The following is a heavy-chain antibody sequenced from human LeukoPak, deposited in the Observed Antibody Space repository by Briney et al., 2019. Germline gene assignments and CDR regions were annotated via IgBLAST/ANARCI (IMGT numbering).Heavy chain of an antibody. CDR1: GGSFSGYY. CDR3: ARLTKNDSGSFRFGKKKRGYMDV. Sequence: SETLSLTCAVYGGSFSGYYWSWIRQPPGKGLEWIGEINHSGSTIYNPSLKSRVTISVDTSKNQFSLKLSSVTAADTAVYYCARLTKNDSGSFRFGKKKRGYMDVWGKGTTVTISS. CDR2: INHSGST. D-gene: IGHD3-10*01. J-gene: IGHJ6*03. V-gene: IGHV4-34*01.